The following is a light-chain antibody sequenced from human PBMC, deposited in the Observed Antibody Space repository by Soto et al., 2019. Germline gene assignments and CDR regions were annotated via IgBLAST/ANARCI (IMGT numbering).Light chain of an antibody. CDR3: LEQNNSPRT. CDR2: VAS. J-gene: IGKJ2*01. V-gene: IGKV1-17*01. CDR1: QGIRND. Sequence: LTPQAPTSLXXSVGXRVTXTGXAGQGIRNDLSWYQQKPGEANKRMVYVASRGDGGVTARFSGSGSGTEFTLTISSLQPEDFATYYCLEQNNSPRTFSHGTKVDIK.